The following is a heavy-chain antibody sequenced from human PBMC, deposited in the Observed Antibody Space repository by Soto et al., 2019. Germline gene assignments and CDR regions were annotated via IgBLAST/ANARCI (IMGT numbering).Heavy chain of an antibody. D-gene: IGHD6-25*01. CDR3: AKERNSSGGTLGDY. V-gene: IGHV3-23*01. CDR2: ISGSGGST. J-gene: IGHJ4*02. CDR1: GFTFSSYA. Sequence: GGSLRLSCAASGFTFSSYAMSWVRQAPGKGLEWVSAISGSGGSTYYADSVKGRFTISRDNSKNTLYLQMNSLRAEDSAVYCCAKERNSSGGTLGDYWGQGTLVTVSS.